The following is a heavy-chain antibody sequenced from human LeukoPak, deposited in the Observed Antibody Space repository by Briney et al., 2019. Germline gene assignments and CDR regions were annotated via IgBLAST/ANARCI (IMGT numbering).Heavy chain of an antibody. D-gene: IGHD5-12*01. V-gene: IGHV1-18*01. CDR3: ARDTLADIVATIPFDY. CDR2: ISAYNGNT. Sequence: ASVKVSCKASGYTFTSYGISWVRQAPGRGLEWMGWISAYNGNTNYAQKLQGRVTMTTDTSTSTAYMELRSLRSDDTAVYYCARDTLADIVATIPFDYWGQGTLVTVSS. J-gene: IGHJ4*02. CDR1: GYTFTSYG.